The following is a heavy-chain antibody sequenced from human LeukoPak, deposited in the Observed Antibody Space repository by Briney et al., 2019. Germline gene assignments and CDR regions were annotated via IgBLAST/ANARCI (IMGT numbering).Heavy chain of an antibody. J-gene: IGHJ4*02. CDR1: GGSISSYY. CDR3: AREIRDGYNSAYFDY. CDR2: IYYSGST. Sequence: PSETLSLTCTVSGGSISSYYWSWIRQPPGKGLEWIGYIYYSGSTNYNPSLKSRVTISVDTSKNQFSLKLSSVTAADTAVYYCAREIRDGYNSAYFDYWGQGTLVIVSA. V-gene: IGHV4-59*01. D-gene: IGHD5-24*01.